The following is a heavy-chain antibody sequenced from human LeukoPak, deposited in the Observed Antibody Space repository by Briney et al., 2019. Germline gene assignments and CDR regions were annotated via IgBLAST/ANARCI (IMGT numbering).Heavy chain of an antibody. V-gene: IGHV3-23*01. CDR3: ARDGGDIVVVPAAQGDFDY. CDR2: ISGTGDSA. D-gene: IGHD2-2*01. J-gene: IGHJ4*02. Sequence: GGSLRLSCAASGFTFSSHALSWVRQAPWKGLEWVSAISGTGDSAFYADSVKGRFAVSRDNSKNTLYLQIKSVRAEDTAVYYCARDGGDIVVVPAAQGDFDYWGQGTLVTVSS. CDR1: GFTFSSHA.